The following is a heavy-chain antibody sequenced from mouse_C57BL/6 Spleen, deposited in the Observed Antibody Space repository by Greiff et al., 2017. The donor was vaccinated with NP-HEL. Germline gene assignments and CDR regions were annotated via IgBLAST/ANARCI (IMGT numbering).Heavy chain of an antibody. D-gene: IGHD1-1*01. Sequence: EVQLQQSGPVLVKPGASVKMSCKASGYTFTDYYMNWVKQSHGKSLEWIGVINPYNGGTSYNQKFKGKATLTVDKSSSTAYMELNSLTSEDSAVYYCARGPFITTVVDYWGQGTTLTVSS. CDR1: GYTFTDYY. CDR2: INPYNGGT. CDR3: ARGPFITTVVDY. V-gene: IGHV1-19*01. J-gene: IGHJ2*01.